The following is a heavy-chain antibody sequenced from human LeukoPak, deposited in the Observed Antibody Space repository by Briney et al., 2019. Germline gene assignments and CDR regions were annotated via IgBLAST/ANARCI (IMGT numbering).Heavy chain of an antibody. Sequence: SETLSLTCTVSGGSINNHYWSWVRQPPGMGLEWVGYIYFTGTTNYNPSLKSRVTISLDKSKNQFSLKLSSVTATDTAIYYCARGGGSPRNWGQGTLVTVSS. D-gene: IGHD3-10*01. J-gene: IGHJ4*02. CDR1: GGSINNHY. CDR3: ARGGGSPRN. CDR2: IYFTGTT. V-gene: IGHV4-59*11.